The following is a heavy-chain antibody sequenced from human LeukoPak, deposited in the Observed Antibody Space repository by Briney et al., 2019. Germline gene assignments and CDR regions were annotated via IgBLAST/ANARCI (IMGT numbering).Heavy chain of an antibody. Sequence: PSETLSLTCTVSGGSISSSSYYWGWIRQPPRKGLEWIGEINHSGSTNYNPSLKSRVTISVDTSKNQFSLKLSSVTAADTAVYYCARGYLYYDILTGYYKTLPFFDYWGQGTLVTVSS. J-gene: IGHJ4*02. CDR3: ARGYLYYDILTGYYKTLPFFDY. CDR2: INHSGST. D-gene: IGHD3-9*01. CDR1: GGSISSSSYY. V-gene: IGHV4-39*07.